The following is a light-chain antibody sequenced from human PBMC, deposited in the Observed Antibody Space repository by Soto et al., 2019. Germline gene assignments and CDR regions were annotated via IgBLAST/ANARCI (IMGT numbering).Light chain of an antibody. CDR2: DAS. Sequence: EIVMTQSPATLSVSPGERATLSCRASQSVGNDLAWYQQRPEQALRLLIYDASTRATGLPARFSGSGSGTKFTLTISSLQSEDSAVYYCQQYNYLITFGQGTRLEIK. J-gene: IGKJ5*01. CDR1: QSVGND. CDR3: QQYNYLIT. V-gene: IGKV3-15*01.